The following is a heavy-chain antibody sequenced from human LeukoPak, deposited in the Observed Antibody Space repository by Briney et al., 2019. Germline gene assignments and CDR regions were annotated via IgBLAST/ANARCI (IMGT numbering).Heavy chain of an antibody. Sequence: PGGSLRLSCTASGFTFGRAWMTWVRQAPGKGLEWVGRIISKAEDGTIAYAAPVKGRFTISRDDSQNTLFLQMNGLKTEDTAVYHCVTGIRNGYYAYWGQGTLVTVSS. J-gene: IGHJ4*02. CDR3: VTGIRNGYYAY. CDR2: IISKAEDGTI. D-gene: IGHD3-22*01. V-gene: IGHV3-15*01. CDR1: GFTFGRAW.